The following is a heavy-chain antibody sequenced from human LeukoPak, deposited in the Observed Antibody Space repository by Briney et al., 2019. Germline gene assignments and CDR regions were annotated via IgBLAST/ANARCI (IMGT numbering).Heavy chain of an antibody. V-gene: IGHV4-39*07. CDR2: IYYSGST. CDR3: ARHYYDSSGHFPTDY. D-gene: IGHD3-22*01. J-gene: IGHJ4*02. Sequence: PSETLSLTCTVSGGSISSSSYYWGWIRQPPGKGLEWIGSIYYSGSTYYNPSLKSRVTISVDTSKNQFSLKLSSVTAADTAVYYCARHYYDSSGHFPTDYWGQGTLVTVSS. CDR1: GGSISSSSYY.